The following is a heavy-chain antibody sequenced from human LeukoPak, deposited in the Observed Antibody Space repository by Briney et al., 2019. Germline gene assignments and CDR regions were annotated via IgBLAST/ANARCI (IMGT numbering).Heavy chain of an antibody. CDR3: AKPITITGATDGFDI. D-gene: IGHD5-12*01. CDR2: IKQDGSEK. V-gene: IGHV3-7*01. CDR1: GFSFSTYW. Sequence: PGGSLRLSCAASGFSFSTYWRNWIRQPPGKGLEWVANIKQDGSEKYYLDSVSGRSTTSEDNAKNSLYLQMSSLRAEDTAVYYCAKPITITGATDGFDIWGQGAKVTVSS. J-gene: IGHJ3*02.